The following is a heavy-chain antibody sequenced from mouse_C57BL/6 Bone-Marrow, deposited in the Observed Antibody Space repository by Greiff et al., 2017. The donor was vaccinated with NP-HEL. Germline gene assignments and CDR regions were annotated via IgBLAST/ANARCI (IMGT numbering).Heavy chain of an antibody. CDR3: TIYINYNAMDY. CDR1: GFTFSSYA. CDR2: ISGGGDYI. D-gene: IGHD2-5*01. J-gene: IGHJ4*01. Sequence: EVKLMESGAGLVKPGGSLKLSCAASGFTFSSYAMSWVRQTPEKRLEWVAYISGGGDYIYYADTVKGRFTISRDKARNTLYLQMSSLKSEDTAMYYCTIYINYNAMDYWGQGTSVTVSS. V-gene: IGHV5-9-1*02.